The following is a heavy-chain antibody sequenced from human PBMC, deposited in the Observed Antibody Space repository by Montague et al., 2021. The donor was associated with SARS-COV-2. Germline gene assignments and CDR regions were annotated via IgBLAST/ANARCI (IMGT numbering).Heavy chain of an antibody. CDR1: GASVASGNFY. D-gene: IGHD6-6*01. CDR3: ARSRANVPSRPGFDY. Sequence: SETLSLTCTVSGASVASGNFYWSWIRQPPGKGLEWIGYMYYTGHTNYXXXLESRVTMPVDPSKNQFSLTLTSMTAADTAVYYCARSRANVPSRPGFDYWGQGALVTVSS. CDR2: MYYTGHT. V-gene: IGHV4-61*01. J-gene: IGHJ4*02.